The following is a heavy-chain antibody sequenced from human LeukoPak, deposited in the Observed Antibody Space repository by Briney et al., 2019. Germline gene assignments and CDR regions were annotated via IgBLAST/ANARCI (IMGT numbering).Heavy chain of an antibody. CDR2: ISSSGSTI. Sequence: GGSLRLSCAASGFTFSDYYMSWIRQAPGKGLEWVSYISSSGSTIYYADSVKGRFTISRDNAKNSLYLQMNSLRAEDTAVYYCASSYCSSTSCYWQWLAPIDYWGQGTLVTVSS. V-gene: IGHV3-11*01. CDR1: GFTFSDYY. J-gene: IGHJ4*02. D-gene: IGHD2-2*01. CDR3: ASSYCSSTSCYWQWLAPIDY.